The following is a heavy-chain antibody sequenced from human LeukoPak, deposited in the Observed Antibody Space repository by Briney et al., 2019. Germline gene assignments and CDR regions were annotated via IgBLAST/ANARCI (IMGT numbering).Heavy chain of an antibody. CDR2: ISYDGSNK. CDR3: ARTNYVYDAFDI. D-gene: IGHD3-10*02. Sequence: PGGSLRLSCAASGFTFSSYAMHWVRQAPGKGLEWVAVISYDGSNKYYADSVKGRFTISRDNSKNTLYLQMNSLRAEDTAVYYCARTNYVYDAFDIWGQGTMVTVSS. V-gene: IGHV3-30*04. J-gene: IGHJ3*02. CDR1: GFTFSSYA.